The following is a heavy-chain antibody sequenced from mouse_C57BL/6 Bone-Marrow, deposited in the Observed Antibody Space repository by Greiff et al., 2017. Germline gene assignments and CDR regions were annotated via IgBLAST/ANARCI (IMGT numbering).Heavy chain of an antibody. Sequence: QVQLQQPGAELVKPGASVKLSCKASGYTFTSYWMQWVKQRPGQGLEWIGEIDPSDSYTTYNQKFKGKATLTVDTSSSTAYMQLSSLTCEDSAVYYCARYALIYYYGISFAYWGQGTLVTVSA. CDR3: ARYALIYYYGISFAY. CDR1: GYTFTSYW. D-gene: IGHD1-1*01. CDR2: IDPSDSYT. V-gene: IGHV1-50*01. J-gene: IGHJ3*01.